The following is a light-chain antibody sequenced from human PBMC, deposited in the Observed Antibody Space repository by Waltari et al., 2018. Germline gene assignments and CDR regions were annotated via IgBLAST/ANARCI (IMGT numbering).Light chain of an antibody. CDR3: CSYAGTNNFYV. V-gene: IGLV2-8*01. Sequence: QSALTQPPSASGSPGESVTISCTGTSSDLGDYDYVSWYQKHPGKAPKLMIYEVSKRPSGVPDRFSGSKSGNTASLTVSGLQAEDEADYYCCSYAGTNNFYVFGTGTKVTVL. J-gene: IGLJ1*01. CDR1: SSDLGDYDY. CDR2: EVS.